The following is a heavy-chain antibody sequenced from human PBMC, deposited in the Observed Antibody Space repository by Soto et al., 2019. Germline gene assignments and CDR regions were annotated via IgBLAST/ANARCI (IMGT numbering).Heavy chain of an antibody. J-gene: IGHJ4*02. CDR2: IYYSGST. Sequence: GTLSLTCTVSGGSISSYYWSWIRQPPGKGLEWIGYIYYSGSTNYNPSLKSRVTISVDTSKNQFSLKLSSVTAADTAVYYCAKWDILTGFDYWGQGTLVTVSS. CDR1: GGSISSYY. D-gene: IGHD3-9*01. CDR3: AKWDILTGFDY. V-gene: IGHV4-59*01.